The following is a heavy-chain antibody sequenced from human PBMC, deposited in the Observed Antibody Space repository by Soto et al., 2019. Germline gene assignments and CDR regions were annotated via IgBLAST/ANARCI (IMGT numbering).Heavy chain of an antibody. J-gene: IGHJ6*03. CDR2: ISGSGGST. V-gene: IGHV3-23*01. CDR3: AKPLTTVTTPYYYYYMDV. D-gene: IGHD4-4*01. Sequence: GGSLRLSCAASGFTFSSYAMSWVRKAPGKGLEWVSAISGSGGSTYYADSVKGRFTISRDNSKNTLYLQMNSLRAEDTAVYYCAKPLTTVTTPYYYYYMDVWGKGTTVTVSS. CDR1: GFTFSSYA.